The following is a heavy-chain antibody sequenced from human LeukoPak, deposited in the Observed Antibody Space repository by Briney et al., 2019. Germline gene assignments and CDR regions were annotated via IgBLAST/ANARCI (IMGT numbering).Heavy chain of an antibody. CDR1: GGTFSSYA. J-gene: IGHJ4*02. Sequence: ASVTVSCKASGGTFSSYAISWVRQAPGQGLEWMGGIIPIFGTANYAQKFQGRVTITADESTSTAYMELSSLRSEDTAVYYCARDPPGVKGDYNYQFDYWGQGTLVTVSS. CDR3: ARDPPGVKGDYNYQFDY. V-gene: IGHV1-69*01. CDR2: IIPIFGTA. D-gene: IGHD4-17*01.